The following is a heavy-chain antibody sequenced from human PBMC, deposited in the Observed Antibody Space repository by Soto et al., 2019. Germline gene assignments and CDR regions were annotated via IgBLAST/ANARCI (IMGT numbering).Heavy chain of an antibody. CDR3: ARGRDECSGGSCSYNWFDP. J-gene: IGHJ5*02. CDR2: IDWYDNK. CDR1: GFSLSTTGMC. D-gene: IGHD2-15*01. V-gene: IGHV2-70*01. Sequence: GAGPTLGNPTQTLTLTCTFSGFSLSTTGMCVSWIRQPPGKALEWLALIDWYDNKFYSSSLKTRLTISKDASNNQVVLTMTNMDPVDTAIYFCARGRDECSGGSCSYNWFDPWGQGTTVPVSP.